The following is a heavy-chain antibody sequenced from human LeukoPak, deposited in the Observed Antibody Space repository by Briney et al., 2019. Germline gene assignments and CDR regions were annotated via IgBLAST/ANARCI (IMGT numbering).Heavy chain of an antibody. CDR3: ARPATPGVFYYYMDV. J-gene: IGHJ6*03. V-gene: IGHV4-39*01. CDR1: GGSISSSSYY. D-gene: IGHD6-13*01. CDR2: IYYSGST. Sequence: PSETLSLTCTVSGGSISSSSYYWGWIRQPPGKGLEWIGSIYYSGSTYYNPSLNSLVIISVDTSKNQFSLKLSSVTAADTAVYYCARPATPGVFYYYMDVWGKGTTVTVSS.